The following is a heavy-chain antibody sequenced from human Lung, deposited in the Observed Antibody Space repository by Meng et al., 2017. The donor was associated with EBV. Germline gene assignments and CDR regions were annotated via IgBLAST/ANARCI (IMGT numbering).Heavy chain of an antibody. CDR3: ARDPYDFWSGYRPFDY. V-gene: IGHV3-21*01. CDR2: ISSSSSYI. CDR1: GFTFSSYS. J-gene: IGHJ4*02. Sequence: EVQLVESGGXLVTPGGSLXLACAASGFTFSSYSMNWVRQAPGKGLEWVSSISSSSSYIYYADSVKGRFTISRDNAKNSLYLQMNSLRAEDTAVYYCARDPYDFWSGYRPFDYWGQGTLVSVSS. D-gene: IGHD3-3*01.